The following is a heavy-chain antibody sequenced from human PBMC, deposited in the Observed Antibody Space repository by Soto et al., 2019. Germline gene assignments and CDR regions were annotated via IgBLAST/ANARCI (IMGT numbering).Heavy chain of an antibody. CDR1: GFSFNIFA. D-gene: IGHD3-22*01. V-gene: IGHV3-23*01. CDR3: AKDPTSYDSSAQFDS. CDR2: ISGGGGST. Sequence: EVKLLDSGGRLVQPGGSLRLSCAASGFSFNIFAMNWVRQAPGQGLEWVSGISGGGGSTYYADSVKGRFNISRDNSNNTLYLQMNSLRAEDTAVYYCAKDPTSYDSSAQFDSWGQGTLVTVSS. J-gene: IGHJ4*02.